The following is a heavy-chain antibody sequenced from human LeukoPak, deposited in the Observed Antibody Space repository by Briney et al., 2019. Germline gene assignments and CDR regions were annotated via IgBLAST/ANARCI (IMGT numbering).Heavy chain of an antibody. D-gene: IGHD3-10*01. CDR3: ARSPYYYGSGSYSFDY. J-gene: IGHJ4*02. CDR1: GFTFSSYA. Sequence: GGSLRLSCAASGFTFSSYAMPWVRQAPGKGLEWVAVISYDGSNKYYADSVKGRFTISRDNSKNTLYLQMNSLRAEDTAVYYCARSPYYYGSGSYSFDYWGQGTLVTVSS. V-gene: IGHV3-30-3*01. CDR2: ISYDGSNK.